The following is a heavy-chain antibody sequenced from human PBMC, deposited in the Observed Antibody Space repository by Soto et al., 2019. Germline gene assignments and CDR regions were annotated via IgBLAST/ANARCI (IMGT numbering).Heavy chain of an antibody. CDR3: ARDRGNWNDGIDY. CDR2: INPNSGGT. V-gene: IGHV1-2*04. D-gene: IGHD1-20*01. CDR1: GYTFTGYY. Sequence: ASVKVSCKASGYTFTGYYMHWVRQAPGQGLEWMGWINPNSGGTNYAQKFQGWVTMTRDTSISTAYMELSRLRSDDTAVYYCARDRGNWNDGIDYWGQGTLVTVSS. J-gene: IGHJ4*02.